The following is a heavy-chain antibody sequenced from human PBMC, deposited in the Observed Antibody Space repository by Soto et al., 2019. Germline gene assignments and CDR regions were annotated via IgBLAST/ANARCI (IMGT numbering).Heavy chain of an antibody. D-gene: IGHD2-21*02. CDR2: ISSNGGST. CDR3: VKGWGSVYCGGDCYSEGFDY. CDR1: GFTFSSYA. Sequence: GGSLRLSCSASGFTFSSYAMHWVRQAPGKGLEFVSAISSNGGSTYYADSVKGRFTISRDNSKNTLYLQMSSLRAEDTAVYYCVKGWGSVYCGGDCYSEGFDYWGQGTLVTVSS. V-gene: IGHV3-64D*08. J-gene: IGHJ4*02.